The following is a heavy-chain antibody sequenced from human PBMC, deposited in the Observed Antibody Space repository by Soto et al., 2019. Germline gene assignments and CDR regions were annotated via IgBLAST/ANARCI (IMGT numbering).Heavy chain of an antibody. J-gene: IGHJ4*02. CDR2: ISLGGGST. D-gene: IGHD1-26*01. CDR3: ARPRSGSNGGKLDY. CDR1: GFTFSSYA. V-gene: IGHV3-23*01. Sequence: EVQLLESGGDLVQPGGSLRLSCAASGFTFSSYAMSWVRKAPGKGLEWVSSISLGGGSTYFADSVKGRFTISRDNSKNSLYLQMNSLRPEDTAVYYCARPRSGSNGGKLDYLVQGTLVTVSS.